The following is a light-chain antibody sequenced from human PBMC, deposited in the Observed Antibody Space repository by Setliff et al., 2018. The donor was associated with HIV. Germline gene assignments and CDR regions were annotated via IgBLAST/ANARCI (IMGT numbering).Light chain of an antibody. CDR3: SSYRGGSTLFV. CDR1: RSDVGAYNY. V-gene: IGLV2-14*01. J-gene: IGLJ1*01. CDR2: EVS. Sequence: QSALTQPASVSGSPGQSITISCTGTRSDVGAYNYVSWYQQHPGKAPKLVIYEVSNRPSGVSNRFSGSKSGNTASLTISGLQTEDEALYFCSSYRGGSTLFVLGPGTKVTVL.